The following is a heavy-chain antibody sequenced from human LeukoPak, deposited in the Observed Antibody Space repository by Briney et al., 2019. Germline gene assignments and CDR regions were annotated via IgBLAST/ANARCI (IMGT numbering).Heavy chain of an antibody. V-gene: IGHV4-4*02. CDR1: GGSISSSNW. D-gene: IGHD3-10*01. CDR3: AREIWFGELLYTYDY. Sequence: SETLSLTCAVSGGSISSSNWWSWVRQPPGKGLEWIGEIYHSGSTNYNPSLKSRVTMSVDTSKNQFSLKLSSVTAADTAVYYCAREIWFGELLYTYDYWGQGTLVTVSS. CDR2: IYHSGST. J-gene: IGHJ4*02.